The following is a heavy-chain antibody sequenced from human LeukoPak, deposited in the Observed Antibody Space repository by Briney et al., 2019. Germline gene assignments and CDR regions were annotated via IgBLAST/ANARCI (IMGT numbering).Heavy chain of an antibody. CDR1: GYTFTSYG. Sequence: GASVKVSCKASGYTFTSYGITWVRQAPGQGLEWMGWISAYNGNTNYAQKLQGRVTMTTDTSTTTAYMELRSLRSDDTAVYHCARGYSGSYYYYYGMDVWGQGTTVTVSS. J-gene: IGHJ6*02. V-gene: IGHV1-18*01. D-gene: IGHD1-26*01. CDR3: ARGYSGSYYYYYGMDV. CDR2: ISAYNGNT.